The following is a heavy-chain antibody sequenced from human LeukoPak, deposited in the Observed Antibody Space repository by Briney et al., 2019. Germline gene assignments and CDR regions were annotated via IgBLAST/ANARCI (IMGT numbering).Heavy chain of an antibody. Sequence: PSQTLSLTCTVSGGSISSASYYWSWIRQPAGKGLEWIGRIYTSGSTNYNPSLKSRVTISIDTSKNQFSLKLSSVTAADTAVYYCARDHPDYGDYEGGYWGQGTLVTVSS. J-gene: IGHJ4*02. CDR3: ARDHPDYGDYEGGY. CDR2: IYTSGST. CDR1: GGSISSASYY. D-gene: IGHD4-17*01. V-gene: IGHV4-61*02.